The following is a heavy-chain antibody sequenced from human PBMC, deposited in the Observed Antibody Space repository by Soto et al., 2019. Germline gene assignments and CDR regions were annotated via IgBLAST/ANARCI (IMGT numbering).Heavy chain of an antibody. J-gene: IGHJ4*02. CDR2: IYYSGST. Sequence: QVQLQESGPGLVKPSETLSLTCSVSGGSIGSYYWSWIRQPPGKGLEWIGYIYYSGSTTYTPSLKSRVPISVDTSTNQFSLKLSSVTAAATGVYYCARGGWRQIDYWGQGTLVTVSS. D-gene: IGHD3-3*01. V-gene: IGHV4-59*08. CDR3: ARGGWRQIDY. CDR1: GGSIGSYY.